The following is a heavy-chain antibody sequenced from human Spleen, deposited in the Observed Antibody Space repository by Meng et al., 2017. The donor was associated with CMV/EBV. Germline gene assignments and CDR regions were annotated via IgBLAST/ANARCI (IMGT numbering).Heavy chain of an antibody. J-gene: IGHJ6*02. CDR1: GYTFTGYY. V-gene: IGHV1-2*02. CDR2: INPNTGRT. Sequence: ASVKVSCKASGYTFTGYYMHWVRQAPGQGLEWMGWINPNTGRTNYAQQFQGRVTMTSDTSISTAYMELSSLKSDDTAMFYCASPGGRRGQWFFMDVWGQGTAVTVSS. CDR3: ASPGGRRGQWFFMDV. D-gene: IGHD3-22*01.